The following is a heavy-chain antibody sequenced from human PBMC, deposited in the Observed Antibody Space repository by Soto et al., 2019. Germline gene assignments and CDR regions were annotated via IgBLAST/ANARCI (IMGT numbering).Heavy chain of an antibody. D-gene: IGHD4-17*01. CDR1: GFTFSMYS. CDR2: ISDDGRST. CDR3: VKLAEYGVDEG. Sequence: GGSLRLSCSASGFTFSMYSMHWIRQAPGKGLEYVSAISDDGRSTYYADSVKGRYTISRDNPNNAVFLQMSSLRPDDTAVYYCVKLAEYGVDEGWGLGTLVTVSS. V-gene: IGHV3-64D*06. J-gene: IGHJ4*02.